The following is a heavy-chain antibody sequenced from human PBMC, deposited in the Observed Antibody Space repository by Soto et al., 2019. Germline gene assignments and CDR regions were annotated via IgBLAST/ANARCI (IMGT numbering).Heavy chain of an antibody. J-gene: IGHJ4*02. CDR1: VFSFSTYS. V-gene: IGHV3-48*01. Sequence: VWSLILSCTASVFSFSTYSMNWVRHTPLKWLEWVSYISSSSGTIYYADSVKGRFTISRDNAKSALYLQMNSLRAGDTAVYYCVRARNSNYHFDSWGQGTMVTVSS. CDR2: ISSSSGTI. CDR3: VRARNSNYHFDS. D-gene: IGHD4-4*01.